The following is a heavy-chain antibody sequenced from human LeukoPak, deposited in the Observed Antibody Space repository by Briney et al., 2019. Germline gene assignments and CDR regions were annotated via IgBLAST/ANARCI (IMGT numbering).Heavy chain of an antibody. J-gene: IGHJ5*02. D-gene: IGHD3-3*01. CDR3: AREPDFWSGSNWFDP. CDR2: INPNSGGT. V-gene: IGHV1-2*02. CDR1: GYTFTGYY. Sequence: GASVTVSCKASGYTFTGYYMHWVRQAPGQGLEWMGWINPNSGGTNYAQKFQGRVTMTTDTSTSTAYMELRSLRSDDTAVYYCAREPDFWSGSNWFDPWGQGTLVTVSS.